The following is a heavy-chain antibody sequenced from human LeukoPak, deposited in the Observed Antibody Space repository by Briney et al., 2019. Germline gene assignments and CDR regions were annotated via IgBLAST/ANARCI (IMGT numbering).Heavy chain of an antibody. CDR3: ARATGEGYDSSGWEDLAGFHH. V-gene: IGHV4-39*01. Sequence: SETLSLTCTVSGGSISSSSYYWGWIRQPPGKGLEWNVSIYYSGSTYYNPSLKSRVTIFVDTSKNQFSFKLSSVTAADTAVYYCARATGEGYDSSGWEDLAGFHHWGQGTLVTVSS. D-gene: IGHD3-22*01. CDR2: IYYSGST. CDR1: GGSISSSSYY. J-gene: IGHJ1*01.